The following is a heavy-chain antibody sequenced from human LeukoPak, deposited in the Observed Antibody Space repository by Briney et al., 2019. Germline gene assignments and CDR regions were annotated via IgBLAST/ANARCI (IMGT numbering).Heavy chain of an antibody. J-gene: IGHJ5*02. CDR3: ARDASSGYTP. CDR1: GGTFSSYP. CDR2: IIPIFGTE. V-gene: IGHV1-69*13. Sequence: GASVKVSCKASGGTFSSYPISWVRQATGQGLEWMGGIIPIFGTENFAQKFQGRVTITADESTSTAYIELSSLRSEDTAVYYCARDASSGYTPWGQGTLVTVSS. D-gene: IGHD3-22*01.